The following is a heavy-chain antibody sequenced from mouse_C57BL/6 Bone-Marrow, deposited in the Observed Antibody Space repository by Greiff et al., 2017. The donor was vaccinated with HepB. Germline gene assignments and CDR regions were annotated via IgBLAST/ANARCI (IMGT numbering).Heavy chain of an antibody. CDR2: ISSGGSYT. V-gene: IGHV5-6*01. D-gene: IGHD1-1*01. CDR3: ARPITTVVAHWYFDV. J-gene: IGHJ1*03. Sequence: DVQLQESGGDLVKPGGSLKLSCAASGFTFSSYGMSWVRQTPDKRLEWVATISSGGSYTYYPDSVKGRFTISRDNAKNTLYLQMSSLKSEDTAMYYCARPITTVVAHWYFDVWGTGTTVTVSS. CDR1: GFTFSSYG.